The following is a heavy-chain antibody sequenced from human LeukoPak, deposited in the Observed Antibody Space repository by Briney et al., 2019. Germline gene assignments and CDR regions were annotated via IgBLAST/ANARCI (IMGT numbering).Heavy chain of an antibody. CDR1: EFTFSSYG. J-gene: IGHJ4*02. CDR3: AKDHEDILTGYYTPDY. D-gene: IGHD3-9*01. Sequence: GGSLRLSCAASEFTFSSYGMHWVRQAPGKGLEWVAVISYDGSNKYYADSVKGRFTISRDNSKNTLYLQMNSLRAEDTAVYYCAKDHEDILTGYYTPDYWGQGTLVTVSS. CDR2: ISYDGSNK. V-gene: IGHV3-30*18.